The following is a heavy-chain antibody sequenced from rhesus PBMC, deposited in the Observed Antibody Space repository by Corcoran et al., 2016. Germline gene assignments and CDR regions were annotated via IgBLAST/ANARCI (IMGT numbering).Heavy chain of an antibody. CDR3: ARDSGYGEGYFEF. V-gene: IGHV4-99*02. Sequence: QVQLQESGPGLVKASETLSLTCTVSGYSIDIDFYWALVRQPPGKGLEYMGFISGSRGNPLYKPSLKSLVIISRDTSKNEFYLDLNFVTAADTAVYYCARDSGYGEGYFEFLGQGVLVTVSS. CDR1: GYSIDIDFY. J-gene: IGHJ1*01. D-gene: IGHD2-2*01. CDR2: ISGSRGNP.